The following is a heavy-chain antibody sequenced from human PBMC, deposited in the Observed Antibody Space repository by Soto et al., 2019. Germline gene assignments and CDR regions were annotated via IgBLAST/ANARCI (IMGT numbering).Heavy chain of an antibody. CDR1: GYTFTGYY. Sequence: ASVKVSCKASGYTFTGYYMHWVRQAPGQGLEWMGWINPNSGGTNYAQKFQGWVTMTRDTSISTAYMELSRLRSDDTAVYYCARDYHKISPRNYYDSRGYYPPHFDYWGQGTLVTVSS. CDR2: INPNSGGT. J-gene: IGHJ4*02. CDR3: ARDYHKISPRNYYDSRGYYPPHFDY. D-gene: IGHD3-22*01. V-gene: IGHV1-2*04.